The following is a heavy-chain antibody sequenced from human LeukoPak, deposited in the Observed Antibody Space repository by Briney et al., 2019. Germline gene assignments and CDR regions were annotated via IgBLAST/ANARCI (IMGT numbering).Heavy chain of an antibody. V-gene: IGHV3-21*01. CDR1: GFTFTTYG. D-gene: IGHD1-26*01. Sequence: RTGGSLRLSCAASGFTFTTYGMHWVRQAPGKGLEWVSSISSSSSYIYYADSVKGRFTISRDNAKNSLYLQMNSLRAEDTAVYYCARDVRGSYYSYGAFDIWGQGTMVTVSS. CDR2: ISSSSSYI. CDR3: ARDVRGSYYSYGAFDI. J-gene: IGHJ3*02.